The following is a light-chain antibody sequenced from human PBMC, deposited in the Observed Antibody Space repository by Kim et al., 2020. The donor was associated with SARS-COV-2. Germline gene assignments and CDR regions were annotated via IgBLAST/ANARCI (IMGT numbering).Light chain of an antibody. CDR1: QSVHSF. CDR2: AAS. CDR3: QQCTNWART. Sequence: FSPGERATLSSRASQSVHSFLACCQQRTGHAPRLLIYAASYRATGIPARFSGSGSGTDFTLTISSLEPEDFAVYYCQQCTNWARTFGQGTKMDIK. J-gene: IGKJ1*01. V-gene: IGKV3-11*01.